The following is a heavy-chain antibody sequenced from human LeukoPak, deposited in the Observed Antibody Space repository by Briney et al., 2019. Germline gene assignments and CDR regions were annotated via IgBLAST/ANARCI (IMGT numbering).Heavy chain of an antibody. Sequence: GRSLRLSCAASGFTFSSYAMHWVRKAPGQGLDWVAVISYDGSNKYYADSVKGRFTISRDNSKNTLYLQMNSLRAEDTAVYYCARAPRRWLDYWGQGTLVTVSS. CDR1: GFTFSSYA. CDR2: ISYDGSNK. CDR3: ARAPRRWLDY. V-gene: IGHV3-30*04. D-gene: IGHD4-23*01. J-gene: IGHJ4*02.